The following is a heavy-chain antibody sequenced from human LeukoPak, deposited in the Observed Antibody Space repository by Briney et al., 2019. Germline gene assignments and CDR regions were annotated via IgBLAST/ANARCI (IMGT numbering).Heavy chain of an antibody. CDR2: ISSSSSYI. CDR3: ARALDEYYYGMDV. Sequence: GGSLRLSCAASGFTFSSYSMNWVRQAPGKGLEWVSSISSSSSYIYYADSVKGRFTISRDNAKNSLYLQMNSLRAEDTAVYYCARALDEYYYGMDVWGQGTTVTVSS. J-gene: IGHJ6*02. CDR1: GFTFSSYS. V-gene: IGHV3-21*01.